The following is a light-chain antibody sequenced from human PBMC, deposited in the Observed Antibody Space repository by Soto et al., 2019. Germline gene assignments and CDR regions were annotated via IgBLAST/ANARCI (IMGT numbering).Light chain of an antibody. CDR3: ETWDSNTRV. CDR1: SGHSSYI. V-gene: IGLV4-60*02. J-gene: IGLJ2*01. CDR2: LEGSGSY. Sequence: QPVLTQSSSASASLGSSVKLTCTLSSGHSSYIIAWHHQQPGKAPRYLMKLEGSGSYNKGSGVPDRFSGSSSGADRYLTISHLQFEDEANYCCETWDSNTRVFGGGTKVTVL.